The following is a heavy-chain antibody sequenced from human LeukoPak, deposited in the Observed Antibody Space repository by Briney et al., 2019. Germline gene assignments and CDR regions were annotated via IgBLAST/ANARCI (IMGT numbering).Heavy chain of an antibody. CDR3: AKDPPTVMANAFHI. CDR1: GFTFSRYA. CDR2: ISGSGGRT. Sequence: GGSLRLSCAASGFTFSRYAMSWVRQAPGKGLEWVSGISGSGGRTYYAASVKGRFTISRDNSKNTLYLQMNSLRAEDTAVYYCAKDPPTVMANAFHIWGQGTMVTVSS. D-gene: IGHD5-18*01. J-gene: IGHJ3*02. V-gene: IGHV3-23*01.